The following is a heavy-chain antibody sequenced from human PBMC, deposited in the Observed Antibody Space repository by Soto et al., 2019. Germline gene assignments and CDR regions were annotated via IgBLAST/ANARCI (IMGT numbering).Heavy chain of an antibody. V-gene: IGHV3-30*03. CDR2: ISSDGRDE. CDR3: ARQEGGSYFDF. CDR1: GFTFSDYG. Sequence: GGSLRLSCVASGFTFSDYGMHWVRQTPGEGLQWVAVISSDGRDEHYADSVRGRFIVSRDNSKNTVYLQMSSLRPEDTAVYSCARQEGGSYFDFWGRGTLVTVSS. J-gene: IGHJ4*01. D-gene: IGHD1-26*01.